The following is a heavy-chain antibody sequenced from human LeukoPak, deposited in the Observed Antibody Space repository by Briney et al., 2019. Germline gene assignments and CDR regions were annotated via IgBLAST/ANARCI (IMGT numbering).Heavy chain of an antibody. D-gene: IGHD3-9*01. CDR1: GGSFSGYY. CDR2: INHSGST. V-gene: IGHV4-34*01. J-gene: IGHJ6*03. Sequence: PSETLSLTCAVYGGSFSGYYWSWIRQPPGKGLEWIGEINHSGSTNYNPSLKSRVTMSVDTSKNQFSLKLSSVTAADTAVYYCARDGRNAYYDILTGYSLYMDVWGKGTTVTISS. CDR3: ARDGRNAYYDILTGYSLYMDV.